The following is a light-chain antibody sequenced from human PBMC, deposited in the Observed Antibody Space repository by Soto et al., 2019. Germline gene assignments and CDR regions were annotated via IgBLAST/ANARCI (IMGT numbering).Light chain of an antibody. CDR1: QGISSW. J-gene: IGKJ1*01. V-gene: IGKV1-12*02. Sequence: DIEMTQSPSSVSSSVGDRVTITCRASQGISSWLAWYQQKPGKPPKLLIFAASILQTGVPSRFSGSGSGTDFTLTSSSLQAEDFAAYYCQQANSFSSTFGQGTKVEIK. CDR2: AAS. CDR3: QQANSFSST.